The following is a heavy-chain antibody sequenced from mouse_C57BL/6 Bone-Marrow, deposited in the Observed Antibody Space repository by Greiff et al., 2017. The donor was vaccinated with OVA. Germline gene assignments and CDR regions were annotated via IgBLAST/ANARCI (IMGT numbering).Heavy chain of an antibody. CDR1: GYTFTSYG. D-gene: IGHD2-1*01. CDR2: IYPRSGNT. J-gene: IGHJ2*01. CDR3: AREGIYYGNSYFDY. V-gene: IGHV1-81*01. Sequence: VQLQQSGAELARPGASVKLSCKASGYTFTSYGISWVKQRTGQGLEWIGEIYPRSGNTYYNEKFKGKATLTADKSSSTAYMELRSLTSEDSAVYFCAREGIYYGNSYFDYWGQGTTLTVSS.